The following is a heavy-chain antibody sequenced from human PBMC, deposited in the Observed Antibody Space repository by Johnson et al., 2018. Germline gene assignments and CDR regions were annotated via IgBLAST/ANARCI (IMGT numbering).Heavy chain of an antibody. CDR1: GGTFSSYA. D-gene: IGHD3-22*01. V-gene: IGHV1-69*01. Sequence: QVQLVQSGAEVKKPGSSXKVSCKTSGGTFSSYAFSWVRQAPGQGLEWMGGIIGMFGTAHYAQKFQGRVTITADEFTSTAYMELSSLTSEDTAVYYCARSAYYYHTGYFQHWGQGTLVTVSS. CDR3: ARSAYYYHTGYFQH. CDR2: IIGMFGTA. J-gene: IGHJ1*01.